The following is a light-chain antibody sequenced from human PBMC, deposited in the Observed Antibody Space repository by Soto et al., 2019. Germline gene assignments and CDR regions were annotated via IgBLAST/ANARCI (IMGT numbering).Light chain of an antibody. Sequence: DIQMTQSPSTLSASVEDRVTLTCRASQTIDRCLAWYQQRPGRAPKLLIHKASTLEGGVPSRFSGSASGTEFTLTISSLQPDDFATYYCLQYIHYPLTFGGGTKVELK. CDR1: QTIDRC. V-gene: IGKV1-5*03. J-gene: IGKJ4*01. CDR2: KAS. CDR3: LQYIHYPLT.